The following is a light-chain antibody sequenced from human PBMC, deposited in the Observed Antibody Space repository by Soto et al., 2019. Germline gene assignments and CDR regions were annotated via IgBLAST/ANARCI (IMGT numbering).Light chain of an antibody. CDR3: QVWDSSSDHYV. V-gene: IGLV3-21*02. J-gene: IGLJ1*01. CDR2: DDS. CDR1: NIGSKS. Sequence: SYELTQPPSVSVAPGQTARITCGGNNIGSKSVHWYQQKPGQAPVLVVYDDSDRPSGIPERFSGSNSGNTATLTISRVEDGDEADYYCQVWDSSSDHYVFGTWTKVTVL.